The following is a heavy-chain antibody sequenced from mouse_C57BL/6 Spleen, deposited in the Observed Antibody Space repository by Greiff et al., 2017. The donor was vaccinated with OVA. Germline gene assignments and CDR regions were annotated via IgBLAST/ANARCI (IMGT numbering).Heavy chain of an antibody. D-gene: IGHD2-5*01. J-gene: IGHJ3*01. CDR3: AVYYSNYPFAY. CDR1: GYTFTSYW. CDR2: IDPSDSYT. Sequence: QVQLQQPGAELVMPGASVKLSCKASGYTFTSYWMHWVKQRPGQGLEWIGEIDPSDSYTSYNQKFKGKSTLTVDKSSSTAYMQLSSLTSEDSAVYYCAVYYSNYPFAYWGQGTLVTVSA. V-gene: IGHV1-69*01.